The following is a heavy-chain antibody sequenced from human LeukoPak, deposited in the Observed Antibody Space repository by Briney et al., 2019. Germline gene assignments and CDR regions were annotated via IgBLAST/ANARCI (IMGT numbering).Heavy chain of an antibody. Sequence: PSETLSLTCTVSGGSISPYYWNWIRQPPGKGLEWIGYIYYSGSTNYNPSLKSRVTISVDTSKNQFSLKLSSVAAADTAVYFCARASGAFDYWGQGALVTVSS. CDR2: IYYSGST. J-gene: IGHJ4*02. V-gene: IGHV4-59*01. CDR3: ARASGAFDY. CDR1: GGSISPYY.